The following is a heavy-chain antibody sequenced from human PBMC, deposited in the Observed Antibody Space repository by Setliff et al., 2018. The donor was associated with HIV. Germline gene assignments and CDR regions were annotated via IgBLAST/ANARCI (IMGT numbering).Heavy chain of an antibody. CDR2: IYSGGST. D-gene: IGHD3-10*01. Sequence: TSETLSLTCTVSGGSIGGYYWGWIRQPPGTGLEWLGCIYSGGSTNYNPSLESRVTISLDTSKNQFSLRLTSVTAADTAVYYCARVRSYGSAYDASDVWGPGTTVTVSS. CDR3: ARVRSYGSAYDASDV. J-gene: IGHJ3*01. CDR1: GGSIGGYY. V-gene: IGHV4-4*08.